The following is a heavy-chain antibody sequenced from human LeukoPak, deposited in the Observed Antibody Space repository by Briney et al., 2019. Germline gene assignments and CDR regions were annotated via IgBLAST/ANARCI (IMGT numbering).Heavy chain of an antibody. D-gene: IGHD4/OR15-4a*01. CDR3: ARESDLSNYDRTDY. CDR1: AASISSGNYY. V-gene: IGHV4-61*02. CDR2: IYTSGRT. Sequence: SETLSLTCTVSAASISSGNYYWSWIRQPAVKGLEWIGRIYTSGRTTYNPTVQSRVTISADTSRNRVSLRLYSVAAADSAMYYCARESDLSNYDRTDYWGQGTLVTVSS. J-gene: IGHJ4*02.